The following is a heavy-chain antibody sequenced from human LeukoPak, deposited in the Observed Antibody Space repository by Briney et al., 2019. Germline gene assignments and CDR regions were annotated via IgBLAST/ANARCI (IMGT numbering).Heavy chain of an antibody. D-gene: IGHD3-16*01. CDR3: ARHRPGERRFDP. J-gene: IGHJ5*02. CDR1: GGSISSDY. V-gene: IGHV4-59*08. CDR2: INYSGNT. Sequence: SSETLSLTCAVSGGSISSDYWSWIRQPPGKGLEWIGYINYSGNTNSNPSLKSRVTISVDPSKNQISLKLSSVTAADTAVYYCARHRPGERRFDPWGQGTLVTVSS.